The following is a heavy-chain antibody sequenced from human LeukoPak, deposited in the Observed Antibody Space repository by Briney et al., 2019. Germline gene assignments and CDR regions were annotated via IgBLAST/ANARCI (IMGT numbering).Heavy chain of an antibody. CDR2: IYYSGST. CDR3: ARVGVGYCSGGSCSIIYYFDY. D-gene: IGHD2-15*01. V-gene: IGHV4-39*07. J-gene: IGHJ4*02. CDR1: GGSISSYY. Sequence: PSETLSLTCTVSGGSISSYYWGWIRQPPGKGLEWIGSIYYSGSTYYNPSLKSRVTISVDTSKNQFSLKLSSVTAADTAVYYCARVGVGYCSGGSCSIIYYFDYWGQGTLVTVSS.